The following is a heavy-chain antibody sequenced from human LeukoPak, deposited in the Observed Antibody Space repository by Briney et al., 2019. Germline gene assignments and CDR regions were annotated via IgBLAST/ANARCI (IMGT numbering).Heavy chain of an antibody. Sequence: GGSLRLSCAASGFTFSSYGMHWVRQAPGKGLEWVAVISYDGSNKYYADSVKGRFTISRDNSKNTLYLQMNSLRAEDTAVYYCAKLAGGTTVATHDFDYWGQGTLVTVSS. CDR2: ISYDGSNK. CDR3: AKLAGGTTVATHDFDY. D-gene: IGHD4-23*01. CDR1: GFTFSSYG. J-gene: IGHJ4*02. V-gene: IGHV3-30*18.